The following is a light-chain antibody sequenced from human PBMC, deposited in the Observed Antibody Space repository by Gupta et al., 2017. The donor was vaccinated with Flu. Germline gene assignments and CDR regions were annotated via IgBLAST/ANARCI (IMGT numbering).Light chain of an antibody. V-gene: IGLV3-21*02. Sequence: SYVLTQPPSVSVAPGQTAKITCGGDNIGSRSVAWYQQRPGQAPVLVVYDDVDRPAGVPERFSGSNDAKIASLTIRRGEAGDEADYYCQVWDGFYDGVFGGGTKLTVL. CDR1: NIGSRS. CDR2: DDV. J-gene: IGLJ3*02. CDR3: QVWDGFYDGV.